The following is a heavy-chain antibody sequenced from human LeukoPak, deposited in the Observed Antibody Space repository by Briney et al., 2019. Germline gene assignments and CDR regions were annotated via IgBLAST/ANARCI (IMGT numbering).Heavy chain of an antibody. Sequence: PGGSLRLSCAASGFTFSRYPMIWVRQAPGKGLEWVSTLSSGGGGTYYADSVRGRFTISRDDSKNTLYLEMFSLTAEDTARYYCAKGYCSGWYAFDSWGQGTLVTVSS. CDR3: AKGYCSGWYAFDS. D-gene: IGHD6-19*01. J-gene: IGHJ4*02. CDR2: LSSGGGGT. V-gene: IGHV3-23*01. CDR1: GFTFSRYP.